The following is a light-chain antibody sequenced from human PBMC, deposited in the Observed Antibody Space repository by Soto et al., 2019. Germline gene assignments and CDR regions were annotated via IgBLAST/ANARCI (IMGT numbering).Light chain of an antibody. CDR3: QQYGSSLGT. CDR2: AAS. J-gene: IGKJ2*01. CDR1: QSVGSSY. V-gene: IGKV3-20*01. Sequence: EIVLTQSPGTLSLSPGERATLSCRASQSVGSSYLAWYQQKPGRAPRLLIYAASTRAAGVPDRFSGSESGTDFTLTISRLEPEDFAVYYCQQYGSSLGTFGQGTKLESK.